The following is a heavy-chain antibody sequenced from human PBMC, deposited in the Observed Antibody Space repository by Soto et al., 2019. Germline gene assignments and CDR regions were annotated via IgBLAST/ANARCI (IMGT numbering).Heavy chain of an antibody. Sequence: GSSVKVSCKASRGAFGSYAVAWVRQAPGQGLDWMGRVIPTYGTPNYAQKFQGRVTITADESTSTAYMELSSLRSEDTAVYYCARCEYSIGARCYYYGMDVWGQGSTVPASS. CDR1: RGAFGSYA. J-gene: IGHJ6*02. V-gene: IGHV1-69*13. CDR2: VIPTYGTP. CDR3: ARCEYSIGARCYYYGMDV. D-gene: IGHD6-6*01.